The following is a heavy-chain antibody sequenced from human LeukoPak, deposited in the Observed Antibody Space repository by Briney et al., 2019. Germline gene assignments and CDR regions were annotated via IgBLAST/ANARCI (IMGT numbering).Heavy chain of an antibody. D-gene: IGHD2-2*01. CDR1: GGSFSGYY. CDR2: INHSGST. V-gene: IGHV4-34*01. Sequence: SETLSLTCAVYGGSFSGYYWSWIRQPPGKGLEWIGEINHSGSTNYNPSLKSRVTISVDTSKNQFSLKLSSVTAADTAVYYCARGWGCSSTSCYGPARTYYYYMDVWAKGTTVTVSS. J-gene: IGHJ6*03. CDR3: ARGWGCSSTSCYGPARTYYYYMDV.